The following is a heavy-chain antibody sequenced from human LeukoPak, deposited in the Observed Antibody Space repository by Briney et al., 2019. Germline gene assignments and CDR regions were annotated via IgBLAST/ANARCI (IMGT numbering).Heavy chain of an antibody. CDR2: IYYSGST. V-gene: IGHV4-59*01. J-gene: IGHJ3*02. CDR1: GGSISSYY. Sequence: PSETLSLTCTVSGGSISSYYWSWIRQPPGKGLEWIGYIYYSGSTNYNPSLKSRVTISVDTSKNQFSLKPSSVTAADTAVYYCARDHHYYDSSGYYYSAAFDIWGQGTMVTVSS. D-gene: IGHD3-22*01. CDR3: ARDHHYYDSSGYYYSAAFDI.